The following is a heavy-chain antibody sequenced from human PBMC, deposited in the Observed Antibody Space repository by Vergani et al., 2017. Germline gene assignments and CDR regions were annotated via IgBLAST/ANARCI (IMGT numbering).Heavy chain of an antibody. J-gene: IGHJ4*02. D-gene: IGHD4-17*01. CDR1: GGTFSSYT. V-gene: IGHV1-69*02. CDR2: IIPILGIA. Sequence: QVQLVQSGAEVKKPGSSVKVSCKASGGTFSSYTISWVRQAPGQGLEWMGRIIPILGIANYAQKFQGRVTTTADKSTSTAYMELSSLRSEDTAVYYCASAMTTVTTLFRYYFDYWGQGTLVTVSS. CDR3: ASAMTTVTTLFRYYFDY.